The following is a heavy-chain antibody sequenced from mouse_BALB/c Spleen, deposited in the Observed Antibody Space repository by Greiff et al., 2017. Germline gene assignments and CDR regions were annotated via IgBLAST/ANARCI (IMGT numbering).Heavy chain of an antibody. V-gene: IGHV5-6-5*01. CDR3: AREGIYYGSSWYFDV. J-gene: IGHJ1*01. CDR1: GFTFSSYA. CDR2: ISSGGST. D-gene: IGHD1-1*01. Sequence: EVMLVESGGGLVKPGGSLKLSCAASGFTFSSYAMSWVRQTPEKRLEWVASISSGGSTYYPDSVKGRFTISRDNARNILYLQMSSLRSEDTAMYYCAREGIYYGSSWYFDVWGAGTTVTVSS.